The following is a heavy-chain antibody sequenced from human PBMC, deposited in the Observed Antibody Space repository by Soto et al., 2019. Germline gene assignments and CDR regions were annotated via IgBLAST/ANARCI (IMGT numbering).Heavy chain of an antibody. Sequence: PGGSLRLSCAASGFSFSISPRHWVHQAPGKGPEWVALISYDGTNKFYADSVKGRFTISRDNSKSTLYLQVDSLRPEDAAVYYCARDPKTSGGQHWAFNYFDSWGQGTLVTVYS. D-gene: IGHD7-27*01. CDR2: ISYDGTNK. CDR3: ARDPKTSGGQHWAFNYFDS. V-gene: IGHV3-30-3*01. CDR1: GFSFSISP. J-gene: IGHJ4*02.